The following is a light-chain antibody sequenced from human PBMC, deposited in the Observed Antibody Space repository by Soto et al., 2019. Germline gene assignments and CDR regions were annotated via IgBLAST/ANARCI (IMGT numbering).Light chain of an antibody. CDR1: QSVSSN. J-gene: IGKJ1*01. V-gene: IGKV3-15*01. CDR2: GAS. Sequence: EIVMTQSPATLSVSPGERATLSCKASQSVSSNLAWYQQKPGQAPRLLIYGASTGATGIPARFSGSGSGTEFTLTISSLQSEDFAVYYCQQYNNWPSTFGNGTKVEIK. CDR3: QQYNNWPST.